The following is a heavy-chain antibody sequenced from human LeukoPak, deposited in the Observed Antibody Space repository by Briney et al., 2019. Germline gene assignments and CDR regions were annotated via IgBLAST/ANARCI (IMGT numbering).Heavy chain of an antibody. V-gene: IGHV3-23*01. CDR3: AKGRRDRYNFPLFDF. CDR2: IIGNGFST. D-gene: IGHD5-24*01. CDR1: GFTFNFAA. Sequence: GGSLRVSCAASGFTFNFAAMNWVRQSPGKGLEWVATIIGNGFSTYYADSVSGRFTISRDNSQNTLFLQMNSLRAEDTAIYYCAKGRRDRYNFPLFDFWGHGALVTVSS. J-gene: IGHJ4*01.